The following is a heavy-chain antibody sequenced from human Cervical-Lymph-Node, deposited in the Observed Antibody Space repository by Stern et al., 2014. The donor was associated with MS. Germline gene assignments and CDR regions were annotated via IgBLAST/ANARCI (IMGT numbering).Heavy chain of an antibody. CDR3: ARIAAADDFDY. Sequence: QLVQSGAEVKKPGASVKDSCKASGYTFTSYYLNWVRQPPGQGLEWMRIINPSGGSTSYAQKFQGRVTMTRDTSTSTVYMELSSLRSEDTAVYYCARIAAADDFDYWGQGTLVTVSS. J-gene: IGHJ4*02. D-gene: IGHD6-13*01. V-gene: IGHV1-46*03. CDR2: INPSGGST. CDR1: GYTFTSYY.